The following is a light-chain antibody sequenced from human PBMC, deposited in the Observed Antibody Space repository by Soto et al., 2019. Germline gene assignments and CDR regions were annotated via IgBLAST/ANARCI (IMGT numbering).Light chain of an antibody. Sequence: QSALTQPASVSGSPGQSITISCTGTSIDVGGSNYVSWYQQHPGKAPKLIIFDVSHRPSGFSNRFSGSKSGNTASLTISGLQAEDEADYYCSSYTSSSTYVFGTGTKVTVL. CDR3: SSYTSSSTYV. J-gene: IGLJ1*01. CDR1: SIDVGGSNY. CDR2: DVS. V-gene: IGLV2-14*03.